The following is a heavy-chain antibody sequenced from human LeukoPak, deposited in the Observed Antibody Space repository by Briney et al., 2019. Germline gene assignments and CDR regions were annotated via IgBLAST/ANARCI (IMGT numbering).Heavy chain of an antibody. J-gene: IGHJ4*02. D-gene: IGHD6-19*01. CDR2: IKEDGSEK. V-gene: IGHV3-7*02. CDR3: AIVAGTNPGDY. Sequence: GGSLRLSCAASGFTFSSYWMSWVRQAPGKGLEWVANIKEDGSEKYYVDSVKGRFTISRDNAKNSLYLQMNSLRAEDTAVYYCAIVAGTNPGDYWGQGTLVTVSS. CDR1: GFTFSSYW.